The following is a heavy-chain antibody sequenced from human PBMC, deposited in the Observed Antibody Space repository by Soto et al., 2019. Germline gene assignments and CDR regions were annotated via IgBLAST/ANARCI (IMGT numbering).Heavy chain of an antibody. J-gene: IGHJ6*02. CDR2: IRSKAYGWTT. V-gene: IGHV3-49*04. Sequence: GGSLRLSCTASGFTFGDYAMSGVRRAPGKGLEWVGFIRSKAYGWTTEYAASVKGRFTISRDDSKSIDYLQMNSLKTEDTAVYYCTRDVLLWFGELLSNYYYYNGMDLWGQGTTVTVSS. CDR1: GFTFGDYA. CDR3: TRDVLLWFGELLSNYYYYNGMDL. D-gene: IGHD3-10*01.